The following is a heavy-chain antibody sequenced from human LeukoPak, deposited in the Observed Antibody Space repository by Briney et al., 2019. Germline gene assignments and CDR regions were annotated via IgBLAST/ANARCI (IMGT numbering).Heavy chain of an antibody. CDR3: ARVAYSYGSSGYYYYMDV. D-gene: IGHD5-18*01. CDR2: INHSGST. V-gene: IGHV4-34*01. J-gene: IGHJ6*03. CDR1: GGSFSGYY. Sequence: PSETLSLTCAVYGGSFSGYYWSWIRQPPGKGLEWIGEINHSGSTNYNPSLKSRVTISVDTSKNQFSLKLSSVTAADTAVYYCARVAYSYGSSGYYYYMDVWGKGTTVTVSS.